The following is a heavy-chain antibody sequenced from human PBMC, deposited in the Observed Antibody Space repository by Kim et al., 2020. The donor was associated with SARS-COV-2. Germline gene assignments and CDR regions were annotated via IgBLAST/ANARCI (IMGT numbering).Heavy chain of an antibody. CDR2: ISYDGSNK. CDR1: GFTFSSYG. CDR3: AKALSGSYIGAGDY. V-gene: IGHV3-30*18. D-gene: IGHD1-26*01. J-gene: IGHJ4*02. Sequence: GGSLRLSCAASGFTFSSYGMHWVRQAPGKGLEWVAVISYDGSNKYYADSVKGQFTISRDNSKSTLYLQMNILRAEDTAVYYCAKALSGSYIGAGDYWGQGTLVTVSS.